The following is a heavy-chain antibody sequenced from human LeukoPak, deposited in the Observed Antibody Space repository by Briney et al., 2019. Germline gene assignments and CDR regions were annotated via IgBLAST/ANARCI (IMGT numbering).Heavy chain of an antibody. D-gene: IGHD3-10*01. CDR2: INHSGST. J-gene: IGHJ4*02. Sequence: PSETLSLTCAVYGGSFSGYYWSWLRQPPAKGLEWMGEINHSGSTNYNPSLKSRVTISVDPSKNQFSLKLSSVTAADTAVYYCARLLLWFGEFRSYYFDYWGQGTLVTVSS. CDR1: GGSFSGYY. CDR3: ARLLLWFGEFRSYYFDY. V-gene: IGHV4-34*01.